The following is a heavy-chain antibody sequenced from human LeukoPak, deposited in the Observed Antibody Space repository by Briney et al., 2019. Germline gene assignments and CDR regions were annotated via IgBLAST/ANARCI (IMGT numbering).Heavy chain of an antibody. CDR3: ALIRGYSYGDYYFDY. Sequence: GGSLRLSCAASGFTFDDYATHWVRQAPGKGLEWVSLISWDGGSTYYADSVKGRFTISRDNSKNSLYLQMNSLRAEDTALYYCALIRGYSYGDYYFDYWGQGTLVTVSS. CDR1: GFTFDDYA. CDR2: ISWDGGST. V-gene: IGHV3-43D*03. D-gene: IGHD5-18*01. J-gene: IGHJ4*02.